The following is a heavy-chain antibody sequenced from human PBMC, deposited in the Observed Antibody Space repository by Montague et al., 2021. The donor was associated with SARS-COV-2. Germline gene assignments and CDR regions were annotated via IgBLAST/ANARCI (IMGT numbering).Heavy chain of an antibody. J-gene: IGHJ4*02. CDR2: INYSGST. V-gene: IGHV4-39*02. D-gene: IGHD6-13*01. CDR3: ARDESLAAAVSTLLGYYCACGGSH. Sequence: SETLSLTCTVSGGSISSSSYYWGWMRQPPGKGLKWIGSINYSGSTYYNPSLKSRVTISVDTSKNQFSLKLSSVTAADTAVYYCARDESLAAAVSTLLGYYCACGGSHWGQGTLVTVSS. CDR1: GGSISSSSYY.